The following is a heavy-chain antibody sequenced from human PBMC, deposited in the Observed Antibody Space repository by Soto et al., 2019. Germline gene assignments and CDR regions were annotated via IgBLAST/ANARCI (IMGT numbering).Heavy chain of an antibody. Sequence: QVQLQESGPGLVKPSQTLSLTCTVSGDSISSGGYYWSWLRQHPGKGLEWIGYIYDNGGAYYSPSLNGRVVISVDRPEKQFSLRLSSVTAADTAVYYCARVKGGTTRRAFDSWGQGTLVTVSS. CDR3: ARVKGGTTRRAFDS. CDR1: GDSISSGGYY. V-gene: IGHV4-31*03. D-gene: IGHD1-7*01. J-gene: IGHJ4*02. CDR2: IYDNGGA.